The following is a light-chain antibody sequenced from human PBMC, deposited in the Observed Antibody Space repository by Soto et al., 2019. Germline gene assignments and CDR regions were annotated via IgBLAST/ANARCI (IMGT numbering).Light chain of an antibody. CDR1: QSISSY. J-gene: IGKJ3*01. V-gene: IGKV1-39*01. CDR3: QQSYSTPFT. Sequence: DIQMTQSPSSLSASLGDRVTITCRASQSISSYLNWYQQKPGKAPKLLIYAASSLRTGVPSRFSGSGSGTDFTLTISSLQPEDFATYYCQQSYSTPFTFGPGTTVDL. CDR2: AAS.